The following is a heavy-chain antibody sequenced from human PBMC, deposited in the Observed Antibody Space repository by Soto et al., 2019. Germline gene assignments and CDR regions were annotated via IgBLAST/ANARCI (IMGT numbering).Heavy chain of an antibody. Sequence: QVQLQESGPGLVKPSETLSLTCTVSGGSISSYYWSWIRQPPGKGLEWIGYIYYSGSTNYNPSLRSRATISVDTSKNQFSLKLSSVTAADTAVYYCARVLPAATGNWFDPWGQGTLVTVSS. CDR2: IYYSGST. CDR1: GGSISSYY. CDR3: ARVLPAATGNWFDP. J-gene: IGHJ5*02. D-gene: IGHD2-2*01. V-gene: IGHV4-59*01.